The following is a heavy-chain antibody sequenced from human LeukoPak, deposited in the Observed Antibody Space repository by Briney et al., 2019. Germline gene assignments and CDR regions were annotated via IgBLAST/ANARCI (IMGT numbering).Heavy chain of an antibody. CDR2: INPNSGGT. Sequence: ASVKVSCKASGYTFTGYYMHWVRQAPGQGLEWMGWINPNSGGTNYAQKFQGRVTMTRDTSISTAYMELSRRRSDDTAVYYCARQYSGSYYRFDYWGQGTLVTVSS. D-gene: IGHD1-26*01. J-gene: IGHJ4*02. CDR3: ARQYSGSYYRFDY. V-gene: IGHV1-2*02. CDR1: GYTFTGYY.